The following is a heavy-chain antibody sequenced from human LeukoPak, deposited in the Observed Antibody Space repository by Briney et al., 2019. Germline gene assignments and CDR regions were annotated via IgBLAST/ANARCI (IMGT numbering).Heavy chain of an antibody. D-gene: IGHD1-20*01. CDR2: IYTSGSP. J-gene: IGHJ4*02. Sequence: SETLSLTCTVSGCSISSYYWSWIRQPAGKGLEWIGRIYTSGSPNDNPSLKRRVTMSVDTFKNQFSLKLSSVTAADTAVYYCARDSPYNWNDVNYFDYWGQGTLVTVST. V-gene: IGHV4-4*07. CDR3: ARDSPYNWNDVNYFDY. CDR1: GCSISSYY.